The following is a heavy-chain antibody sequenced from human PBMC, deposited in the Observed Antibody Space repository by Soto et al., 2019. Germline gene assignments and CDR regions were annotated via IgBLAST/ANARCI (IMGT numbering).Heavy chain of an antibody. D-gene: IGHD3-3*01. CDR3: ARSCGLRFLEWLVSYYGMDV. V-gene: IGHV3-23*01. CDR1: GFTFSSYA. CDR2: ISGSGGST. Sequence: GGSLRLSCAASGFTFSSYAMNWVRQAPGKGLEWVSGISGSGGSTYYADSVKGRFTISRDNSKNTLYLQMSSLRAEDTAVYYCARSCGLRFLEWLVSYYGMDVSGQGTTVTVSS. J-gene: IGHJ6*02.